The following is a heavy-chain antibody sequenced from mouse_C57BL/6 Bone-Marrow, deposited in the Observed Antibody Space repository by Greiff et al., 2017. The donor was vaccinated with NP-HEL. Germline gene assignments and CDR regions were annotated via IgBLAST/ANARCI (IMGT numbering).Heavy chain of an antibody. CDR1: GYTFTEYT. Sequence: QVHVKQSGAELVKPGASVKLSCKASGYTFTEYTIHWVKQRSGQGLEWIGWFYPGSGSIKYNEKFKDKATLTADKSSSTVYMELSRLTSEDSAVYFCARDYDAGAWFAYWGQGTLVTVSA. J-gene: IGHJ3*01. D-gene: IGHD2-4*01. CDR3: ARDYDAGAWFAY. V-gene: IGHV1-62-2*01. CDR2: FYPGSGSI.